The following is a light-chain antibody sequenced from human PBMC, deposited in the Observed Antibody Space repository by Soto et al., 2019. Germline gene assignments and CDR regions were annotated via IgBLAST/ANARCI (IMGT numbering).Light chain of an antibody. Sequence: EIVLTQAPGTLFSSPGERATLSCRASQTINSSYLAWYQRKPGQAPRLLIYGASSRATGIPDRFSDSGSATDFTLSISRLEPEDFAVYYCHQRKSWPRTFGQGTKVDIK. V-gene: IGKV3D-20*02. CDR2: GAS. CDR3: HQRKSWPRT. CDR1: QTINSSY. J-gene: IGKJ1*01.